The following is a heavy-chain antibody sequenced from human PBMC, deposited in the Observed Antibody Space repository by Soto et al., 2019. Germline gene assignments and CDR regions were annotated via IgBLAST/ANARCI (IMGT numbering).Heavy chain of an antibody. CDR1: GCSISSGDYY. J-gene: IGHJ6*02. D-gene: IGHD6-6*01. CDR3: DRVVSSGIAARHYYGMDV. CDR2: IYYSGST. V-gene: IGHV4-30-4*01. Sequence: QVQLQESGPGLVKPSQTLSLTCTVSGCSISSGDYYWSWIRQPPGKGLEWIGYIYYSGSTYYNPSLKSRVTISVDTSKHQFSLKLSSVTAADTAVYYCDRVVSSGIAARHYYGMDVWGQGTTVTVSS.